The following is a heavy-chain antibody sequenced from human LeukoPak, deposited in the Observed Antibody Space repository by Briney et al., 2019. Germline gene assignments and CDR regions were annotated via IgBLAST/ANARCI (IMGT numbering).Heavy chain of an antibody. V-gene: IGHV3-7*01. CDR1: GFTFSSYW. CDR3: VSVRLGELSLYTEVFDY. D-gene: IGHD3-16*02. J-gene: IGHJ4*02. Sequence: GGSLRLSSAASGFTFSSYWMSWVRQAPGKGLEWVANIKQDGSEKYYVDSVKGRFTISRDNAKNSLYLQMNSLRAEDTAVYYCVSVRLGELSLYTEVFDYWGQGTLVTVSS. CDR2: IKQDGSEK.